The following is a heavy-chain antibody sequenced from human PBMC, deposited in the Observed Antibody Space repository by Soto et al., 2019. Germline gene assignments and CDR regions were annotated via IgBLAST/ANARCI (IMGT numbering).Heavy chain of an antibody. CDR3: ARGPSSLTRFDY. CDR1: GFTFSSYA. CDR2: ISYDGSNK. Sequence: GGSLRLSCAACGFTFSSYAMHWVREAPGKGLESVAVISYDGSNKYYPDSVKGRFTISRDNSKNTLYLQMNSLRAEDTAVYYCARGPSSLTRFDYWGQGTLVTVSS. V-gene: IGHV3-30-3*01. D-gene: IGHD2-2*01. J-gene: IGHJ4*02.